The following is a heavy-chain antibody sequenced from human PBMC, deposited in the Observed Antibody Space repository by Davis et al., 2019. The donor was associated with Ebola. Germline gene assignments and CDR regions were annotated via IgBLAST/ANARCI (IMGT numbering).Heavy chain of an antibody. CDR2: IYHSGST. V-gene: IGHV4-38-2*02. Sequence: PSETLSLTCTVSGYSISSGYYWGWIRQPPGKGLEWIGSIYHSGSTYYNPSLKSRVTISVDTSKNQFSLKLSSVTAADTAVYYCAPNWFDPWGQGTLVTVSS. CDR3: APNWFDP. J-gene: IGHJ5*02. CDR1: GYSISSGYY.